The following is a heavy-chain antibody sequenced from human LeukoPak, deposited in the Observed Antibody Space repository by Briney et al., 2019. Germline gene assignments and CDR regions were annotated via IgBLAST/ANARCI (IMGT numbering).Heavy chain of an antibody. D-gene: IGHD6-19*01. V-gene: IGHV1-2*02. CDR3: ARGQQWLEAFDY. CDR2: INPNSGVT. CDR1: GYTFTGYY. J-gene: IGHJ4*02. Sequence: RASVKVSCTASGYTFTGYYIHWVRQAPGQGLEWMGWINPNSGVTHYPQKFQGRVTMTRDTSIRTAYMEVSSLRSDDTAVYYCARGQQWLEAFDYWGLGALVTVSS.